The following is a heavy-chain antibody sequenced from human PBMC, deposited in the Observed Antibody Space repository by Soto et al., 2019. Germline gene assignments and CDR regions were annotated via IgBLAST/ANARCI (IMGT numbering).Heavy chain of an antibody. CDR3: ARLSGIAAAGTHGAFDI. J-gene: IGHJ3*02. CDR2: IYHSGST. D-gene: IGHD6-13*01. V-gene: IGHV4-4*02. Sequence: PSETLSLTCAVSGGSISSSNWWSWVRQPPGKGLEWIGEIYHSGSTNYNPSLKSRVTISVDTSKNQFSLKLSSVTAADTAVYYCARLSGIAAAGTHGAFDIWGQGTMVTVSS. CDR1: GGSISSSNW.